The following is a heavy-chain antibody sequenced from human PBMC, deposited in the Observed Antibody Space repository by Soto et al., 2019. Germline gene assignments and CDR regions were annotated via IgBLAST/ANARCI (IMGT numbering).Heavy chain of an antibody. CDR3: AKETVGPGYYYMDV. V-gene: IGHV3-23*01. J-gene: IGHJ6*03. CDR2: ISGSGDYT. Sequence: GGSLRLSCAASGFTFSSYSMTWVRQAPGKGLEWVSGISGSGDYTYYADFVKGRFTISRDNSKNTLSLQMNSLRADDTAVYYCAKETVGPGYYYMDVWGKGTTVTVSS. CDR1: GFTFSSYS. D-gene: IGHD1-26*01.